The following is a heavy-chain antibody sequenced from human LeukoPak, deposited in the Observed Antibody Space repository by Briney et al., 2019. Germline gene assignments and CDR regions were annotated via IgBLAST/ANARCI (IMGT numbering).Heavy chain of an antibody. J-gene: IGHJ3*02. V-gene: IGHV3-15*01. CDR1: GFTFGNAW. CDR2: IKSKTDGGTT. Sequence: PGGSLRLSCAASGFTFGNAWMSWVRQAPGKGLEWVGRIKSKTDGGTTDYAAHVRGRFTISRDDSKNTLYLQMNRLKTSDTAVYYSTTLRITMVVVVITEDAFDIWGQGTMVTVSS. D-gene: IGHD3-22*01. CDR3: TTLRITMVVVVITEDAFDI.